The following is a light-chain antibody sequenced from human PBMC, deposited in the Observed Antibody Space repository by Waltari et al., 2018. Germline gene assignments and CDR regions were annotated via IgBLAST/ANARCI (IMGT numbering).Light chain of an antibody. Sequence: DIQMTQSPSSLSASVGDRVTITCQASQDISNYLNWYQQKPGKAPKLLIYDASNLETGVPSRFSGSRSGTDFTLSISSLQPEDFATYYCQQSYSTPLFTFGPGTKVDIK. CDR1: QDISNY. V-gene: IGKV1-39*01. J-gene: IGKJ3*01. CDR2: DAS. CDR3: QQSYSTPLFT.